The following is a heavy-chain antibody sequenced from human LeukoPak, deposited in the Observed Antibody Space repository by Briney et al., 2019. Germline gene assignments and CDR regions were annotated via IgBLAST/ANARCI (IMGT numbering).Heavy chain of an antibody. CDR3: ARGRTIFGAYYYYMDV. D-gene: IGHD3-3*01. Sequence: RGSLRLSCAPSGFTFCDYYMCWGRQAPGKGLGWGSYIIGSGSTIYYADSVKRRFTISRDHAKNSLYLQMNSLRAEDTAVYYCARGRTIFGAYYYYMDVWGKGTTLTVS. CDR1: GFTFCDYY. CDR2: IIGSGSTI. V-gene: IGHV3-11*01. J-gene: IGHJ6*03.